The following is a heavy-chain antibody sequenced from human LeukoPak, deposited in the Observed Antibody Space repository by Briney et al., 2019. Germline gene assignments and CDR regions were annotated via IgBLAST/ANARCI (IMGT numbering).Heavy chain of an antibody. CDR2: ISSSSSTI. D-gene: IGHD3-10*01. J-gene: IGHJ4*02. Sequence: PGGSLRLFCAASGFTFSSYSMNWVRQAPGKGLEWVSYISSSSSTIYYADSVKGRFTISRDNAKNSLYLQMNSLRAEDTAVYYCARGRVITMVRGVLVYWGQGTLVTVSS. CDR3: ARGRVITMVRGVLVY. V-gene: IGHV3-48*01. CDR1: GFTFSSYS.